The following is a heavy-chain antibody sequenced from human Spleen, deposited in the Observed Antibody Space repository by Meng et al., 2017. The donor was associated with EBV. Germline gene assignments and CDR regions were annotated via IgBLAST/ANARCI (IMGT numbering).Heavy chain of an antibody. V-gene: IGHV4-59*01. CDR1: CGSIRSYY. CDR3: ARATPGYSYGYTDS. CDR2: INYLGGT. D-gene: IGHD5-18*01. J-gene: IGHJ4*02. Sequence: QVQLQESGPGLVKPSETLSLTCTVSCGSIRSYYWSWIRQPPGKGLEWIGYINYLGGTNYNPSLKSRVTISVATSKNQLSLTLTSVTGADTAVYYCARATPGYSYGYTDSWGQGILVTVSS.